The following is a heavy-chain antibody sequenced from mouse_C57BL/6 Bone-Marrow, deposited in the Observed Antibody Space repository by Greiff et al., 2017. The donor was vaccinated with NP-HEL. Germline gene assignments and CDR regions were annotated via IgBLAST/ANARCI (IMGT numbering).Heavy chain of an antibody. CDR2: ISNLAYSI. Sequence: EVQLVESGGGLVQPGGSLKLSCAASGFTFSDYGMAWVRQAPRKGPEWVAFISNLAYSIYYADTVTGRFTISRENAKNTLYLEMSSLRSEDTAMYYCARLDWLAYWGQGTLVTVSA. V-gene: IGHV5-15*01. CDR3: ARLDWLAY. CDR1: GFTFSDYG. J-gene: IGHJ3*01.